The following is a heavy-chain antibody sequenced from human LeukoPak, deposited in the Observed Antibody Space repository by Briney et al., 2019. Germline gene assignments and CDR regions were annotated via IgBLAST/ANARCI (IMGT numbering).Heavy chain of an antibody. D-gene: IGHD3-10*01. J-gene: IGHJ4*02. CDR1: GFTFSTYG. CDR2: ISGSGGRT. Sequence: GGSLRLSCAASGFTFSTYGVSWVRQAPGKGVEWVSSISGSGGRTYYADSVKGRFTISRDNSKNTLYVQMNSLRADDTAIYFCAKDHKLLYFGESHRYFFDYWGQGTLVTVSS. V-gene: IGHV3-23*01. CDR3: AKDHKLLYFGESHRYFFDY.